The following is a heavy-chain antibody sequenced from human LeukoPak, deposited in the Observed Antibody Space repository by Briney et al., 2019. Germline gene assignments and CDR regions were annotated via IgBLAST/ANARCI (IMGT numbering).Heavy chain of an antibody. CDR1: GYTFTGYY. J-gene: IGHJ5*02. CDR3: ATVVQAAMSGIDP. V-gene: IGHV1-2*02. Sequence: ASVKVSCKASGYTFTGYYMHWVRQAPGQGLEWMGWINPNSGGTNYAQKFQGRVTMTRDTSISTAYMELSRLRSDDTAVYYCATVVQAAMSGIDPWGQGTLVTVSS. D-gene: IGHD2-2*01. CDR2: INPNSGGT.